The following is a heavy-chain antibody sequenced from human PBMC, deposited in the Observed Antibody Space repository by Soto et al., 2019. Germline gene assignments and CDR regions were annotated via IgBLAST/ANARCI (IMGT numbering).Heavy chain of an antibody. Sequence: KPSETLSLTCTVSGGSISSGGYYWSWIRQHPGKGLEWIGYIYYSGSTYYNPSLKSRVTISVDTSKNQFSLKLSSVTAADTAVYYCARDLGCLGGSDGGGRGVWGQGTRFTVSS. CDR3: ARDLGCLGGSDGGGRGV. CDR1: GGSISSGGYY. CDR2: IYYSGST. J-gene: IGHJ6*02. D-gene: IGHD3-16*01. V-gene: IGHV4-31*03.